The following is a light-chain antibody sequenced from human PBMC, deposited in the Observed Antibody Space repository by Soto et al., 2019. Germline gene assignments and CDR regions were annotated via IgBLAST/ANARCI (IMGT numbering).Light chain of an antibody. J-gene: IGKJ2*01. CDR1: QYISSW. Sequence: DIQMTQSPSSVSASVGDSVPITCRASQYISSWLAWYQQKPGKAPQLLIYAASSLQSGVPSRFSGSGSGTDFTLTLSSLQPEDFATYYCLQSNSFPHTFGQGTKLEIK. V-gene: IGKV1-12*01. CDR2: AAS. CDR3: LQSNSFPHT.